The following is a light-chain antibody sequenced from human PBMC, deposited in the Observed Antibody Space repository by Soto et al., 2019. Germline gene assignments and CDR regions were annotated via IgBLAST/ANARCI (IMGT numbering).Light chain of an antibody. CDR2: GVT. CDR1: RSDIGTYDY. CDR3: SSFTSNRIYV. J-gene: IGLJ1*01. Sequence: QSVLSQPPSASGTPGQTVIISCSGSRSDIGTYDYVSWYQQHPGRAPRLLIHGVTTRPSGISDRFSASKSGLTASLTISGLQPEDEADYYCSSFTSNRIYVFGPGTKVTVL. V-gene: IGLV2-14*03.